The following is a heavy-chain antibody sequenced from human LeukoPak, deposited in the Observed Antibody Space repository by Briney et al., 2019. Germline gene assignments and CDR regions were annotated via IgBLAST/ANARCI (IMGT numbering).Heavy chain of an antibody. D-gene: IGHD3-16*02. CDR2: ISSNGGST. J-gene: IGHJ4*02. CDR3: ARDLSLDY. CDR1: GFTLSSYA. V-gene: IGHV3-64*01. Sequence: GGSLRLSCAAPGFTLSSYAMHWVRQAPGKGLEYVSAISSNGGSTYYANSVKGRFTISRDNSKNTLYLQMGSLRAEDMAVYYCARDLSLDYWGQGTLVTVSS.